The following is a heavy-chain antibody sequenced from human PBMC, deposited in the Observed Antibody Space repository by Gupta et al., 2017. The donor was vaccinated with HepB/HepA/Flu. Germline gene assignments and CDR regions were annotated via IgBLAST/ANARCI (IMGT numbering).Heavy chain of an antibody. V-gene: IGHV3-30*18. CDR1: GFTFSSYG. Sequence: QVQLVESGGGVVQPGRSLRLSCAASGFTFSSYGMHWVRQAPGKGLEWVAVISYDGSNKYYADSVKGRFTISRDNSKNTLYLQMNSLRAEDTAVYYCAKDTATASRITMIWGFDYWGQGTLVTVSS. J-gene: IGHJ4*02. D-gene: IGHD3-22*01. CDR2: ISYDGSNK. CDR3: AKDTATASRITMIWGFDY.